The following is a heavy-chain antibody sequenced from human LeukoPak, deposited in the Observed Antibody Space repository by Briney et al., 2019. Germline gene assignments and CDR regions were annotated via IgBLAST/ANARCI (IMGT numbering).Heavy chain of an antibody. CDR3: ARGVYCSSTSCPDLDY. D-gene: IGHD2-2*01. J-gene: IGHJ4*02. CDR2: INHSGST. Sequence: PSETLSLTCAVYGGSFSGYYWSWIRQPPGKGLEWIGEINHSGSTNYNPSLKSRVTISVDTSKNQLSLKLSSVTAADTAVYYCARGVYCSSTSCPDLDYWGQGTLVTVSS. V-gene: IGHV4-34*01. CDR1: GGSFSGYY.